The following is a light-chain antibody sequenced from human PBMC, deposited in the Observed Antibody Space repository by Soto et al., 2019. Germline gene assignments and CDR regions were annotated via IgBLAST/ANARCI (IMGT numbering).Light chain of an antibody. Sequence: EIVMTQSPATLSVSPGERATLSCRASQSVSSYLAWYKQIPGQAPRLLIYDASTRATGIPARFSGSGSGTEFTLTISSLEPEDFEVYYCQQRSNWPWTFGQGTKVDIK. V-gene: IGKV3-11*01. J-gene: IGKJ1*01. CDR1: QSVSSY. CDR2: DAS. CDR3: QQRSNWPWT.